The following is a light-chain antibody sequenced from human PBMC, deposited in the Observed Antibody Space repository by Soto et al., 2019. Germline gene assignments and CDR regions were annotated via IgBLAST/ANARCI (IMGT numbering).Light chain of an antibody. CDR2: EAS. Sequence: IQLTQSPSSMSASVGDRVTITCRESQGINSALAWYQQKPVKAPKLLIYEASSLKSGVPSRFSGSGSGTDFTLTISSLQPADFATYYCQHFNSYTLTFGGGTKVEIK. J-gene: IGKJ4*01. CDR3: QHFNSYTLT. V-gene: IGKV1-13*02. CDR1: QGINSA.